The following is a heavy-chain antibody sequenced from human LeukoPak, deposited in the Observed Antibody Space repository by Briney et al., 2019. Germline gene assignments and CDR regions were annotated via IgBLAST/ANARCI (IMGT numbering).Heavy chain of an antibody. V-gene: IGHV3-53*05. D-gene: IGHD2-8*01. CDR1: GFSVKTNY. CDR3: ARGARDTKGAPIDY. CDR2: ICIAGSR. J-gene: IGHJ4*02. Sequence: PGGSLRLSCSASGFSVKTNYMAWVRQAPGKGLEWVAVICIAGSRYHTDAVQGRFSISKDDSKNIVYLQMNSLRPDDTAIYYCARGARDTKGAPIDYWGQGSLVAISS.